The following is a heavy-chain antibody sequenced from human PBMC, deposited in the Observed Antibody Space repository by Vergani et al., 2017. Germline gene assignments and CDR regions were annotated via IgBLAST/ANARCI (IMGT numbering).Heavy chain of an antibody. J-gene: IGHJ5*02. D-gene: IGHD3-10*01. Sequence: QVQLQESGPGLVKPSETLSLTCAVSGYSISSGYYWGWIRQPPGKGLEWIGSIYHSGSTYYNPSLKSRVTISVDTSKNQFSLKLSSVTAADTAVYYCASGGLMVRGLFRRGWFDPWGQGTLVTVSS. V-gene: IGHV4-38-2*01. CDR3: ASGGLMVRGLFRRGWFDP. CDR1: GYSISSGYY. CDR2: IYHSGST.